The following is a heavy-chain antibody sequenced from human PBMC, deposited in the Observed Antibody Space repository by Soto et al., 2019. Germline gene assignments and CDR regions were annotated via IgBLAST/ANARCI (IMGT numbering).Heavy chain of an antibody. J-gene: IGHJ4*02. D-gene: IGHD3-3*01. CDR2: ISGSGGST. V-gene: IGHV3-23*01. Sequence: TGGSLRLSCAASGLTFSSYAMSWVRQAPGKGLEWVSAISGSGGSTYYADSVKGRFTISRDNSKNTLYLQMNSLRAEDTAVYYCAKDTDFWSGSGYFDYWGQGTLVTVSS. CDR1: GLTFSSYA. CDR3: AKDTDFWSGSGYFDY.